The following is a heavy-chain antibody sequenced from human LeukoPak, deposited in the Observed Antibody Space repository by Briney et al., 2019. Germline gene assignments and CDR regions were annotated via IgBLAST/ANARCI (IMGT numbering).Heavy chain of an antibody. V-gene: IGHV1-18*01. J-gene: IGHJ4*02. CDR3: ARAGGLRLRPTFDF. Sequence: ASVNVSCKASGYTFTNYGISWVRQAPGQGLEWMGWISAYNGNTNYAQKLQGRVTMTTDTSTSTAYMELRNLRSDDTAVFYCARAGGLRLRPTFDFWGQGALVTVSS. D-gene: IGHD5-12*01. CDR2: ISAYNGNT. CDR1: GYTFTNYG.